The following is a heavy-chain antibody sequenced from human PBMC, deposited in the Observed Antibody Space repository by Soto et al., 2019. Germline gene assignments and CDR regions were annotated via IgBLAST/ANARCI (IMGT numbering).Heavy chain of an antibody. D-gene: IGHD3-16*01. CDR2: INHSGST. CDR3: ARRGRWPAGDFDN. V-gene: IGHV4-34*01. J-gene: IGHJ4*01. Sequence: SETLSLTCAVYGGSFSGYYWSWIRQPPGKGLEWIGEINHSGSTNYNPSLKSRVTISVDTSKNRFSLKLSSVTAADTAVYYCARRGRWPAGDFDNWGRGALVTVSS. CDR1: GGSFSGYY.